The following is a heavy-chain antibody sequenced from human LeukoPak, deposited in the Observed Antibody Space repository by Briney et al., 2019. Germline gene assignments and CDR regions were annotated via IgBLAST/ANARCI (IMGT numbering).Heavy chain of an antibody. J-gene: IGHJ4*02. CDR1: GGSFSGYY. CDR2: INHSGST. V-gene: IGHV4-34*01. CDR3: AREGVRESTGWYAFDY. D-gene: IGHD6-19*01. Sequence: SETLSLTCAVYGGSFSGYYWSWIRQPPGKGLEWIGEINHSGSTNYNPSLKSRVTISVDTSKNQFSLQLNSVTPEDTAEYYCAREGVRESTGWYAFDYWGQGTLVTVSS.